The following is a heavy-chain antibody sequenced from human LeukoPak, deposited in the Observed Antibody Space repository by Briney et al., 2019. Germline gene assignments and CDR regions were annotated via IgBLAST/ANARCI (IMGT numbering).Heavy chain of an antibody. J-gene: IGHJ4*02. V-gene: IGHV4-59*08. CDR1: GGSITSYY. D-gene: IGHD3-22*01. CDR3: ASSYFYDGNRYFDY. Sequence: SETQSLTCTVSGGSITSYYWNWIRQSPGKGLEWIGYIYYTGSTNSNPSLKSRVTISVDTSKNQFFLRLSSVTAADTAMYYCASSYFYDGNRYFDYWGRGTLVSVSS. CDR2: IYYTGST.